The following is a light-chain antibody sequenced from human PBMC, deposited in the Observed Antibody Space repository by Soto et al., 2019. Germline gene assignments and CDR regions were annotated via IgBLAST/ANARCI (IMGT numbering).Light chain of an antibody. J-gene: IGKJ1*01. Sequence: DIQMTQSPSTLSGSVGDRVTISCRASQTISSWLAWYQQKPGKAPKLLIYNASTLQSGVPSRFSGSGSGTEFTLTISCLQPDDFATYYCQHYYSYPDAFGQGTKVELK. CDR3: QHYYSYPDA. CDR1: QTISSW. CDR2: NAS. V-gene: IGKV1-5*03.